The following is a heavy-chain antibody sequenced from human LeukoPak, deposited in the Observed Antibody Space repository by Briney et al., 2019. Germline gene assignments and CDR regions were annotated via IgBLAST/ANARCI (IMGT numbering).Heavy chain of an antibody. CDR2: IWYDGSNK. V-gene: IGHV3-33*06. D-gene: IGHD1-26*01. CDR1: GFTFSSYG. Sequence: PGGSLRLSCAASGFTFSSYGMHWVRQAPGKGLEWVAVIWYDGSNKYYADSVKGRFTISRDNSKNTLYLQMNSLRAEDTAVYYCAKDGGSGSYYLVDYWGQGTLVTVSP. CDR3: AKDGGSGSYYLVDY. J-gene: IGHJ4*02.